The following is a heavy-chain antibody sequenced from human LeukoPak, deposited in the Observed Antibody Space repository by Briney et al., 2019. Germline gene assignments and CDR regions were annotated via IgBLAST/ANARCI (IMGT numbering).Heavy chain of an antibody. J-gene: IGHJ5*02. CDR3: ARRVSTSNTYNWFDP. CDR1: GFTFSSYS. D-gene: IGHD2/OR15-2a*01. Sequence: GGSLRLSCAASGFTFSSYSMNWVRQAPGQGLEWVSYISGSSSTIYYSDSVKGRFTISRDNAKNSLYLQMNSLRDEVTAVYYCARRVSTSNTYNWFDPWGQGTLVTVSS. CDR2: ISGSSSTI. V-gene: IGHV3-48*02.